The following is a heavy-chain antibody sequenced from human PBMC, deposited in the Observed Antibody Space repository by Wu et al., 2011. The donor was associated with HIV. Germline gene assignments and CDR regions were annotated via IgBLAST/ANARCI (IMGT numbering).Heavy chain of an antibody. D-gene: IGHD4-23*01. CDR2: IIPILGSV. CDR1: RHFSPIFA. Sequence: QVQLMQSGAEVEEAWVLGEGLLQVFWRHFSPIFAINWVRQAPGHGLEWMGSIIPILGSVDYAPALQGRVTITADTPTNTAFMELTSLKSEDTAAYYCARVNLPYTVVTPGSFAFDVWGQGTMVTVSS. CDR3: ARVNLPYTVVTPGSFAFDV. J-gene: IGHJ3*01. V-gene: IGHV1-69*04.